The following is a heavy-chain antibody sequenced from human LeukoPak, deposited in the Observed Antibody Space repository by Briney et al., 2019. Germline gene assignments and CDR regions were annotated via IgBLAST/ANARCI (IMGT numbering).Heavy chain of an antibody. Sequence: PGGSPRLSFAASGFTFSNYWMSWVRQAPGKGLEWVANIKQDGSEKNYVDSVKGRFTISRDNAKNSPYLQMNSLRAEDTAVYYCARDFGDYVFMFDYWGQGTLVTVSS. CDR3: ARDFGDYVFMFDY. D-gene: IGHD4-17*01. CDR2: IKQDGSEK. CDR1: GFTFSNYW. V-gene: IGHV3-7*01. J-gene: IGHJ4*02.